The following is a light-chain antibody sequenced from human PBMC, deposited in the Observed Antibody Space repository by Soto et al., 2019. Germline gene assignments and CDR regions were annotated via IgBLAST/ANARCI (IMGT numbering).Light chain of an antibody. CDR3: HQYATSPLT. Sequence: EIVLRQSPGTLSLSPGESTTLSCRASQSVGRNFLAWYQQKPGRAPRLLIHGASNRATGIPDRFSGSGSETDFPLNISRLEPEDFAVYYCHQYATSPLTFGGGTKVEIK. CDR1: QSVGRNF. CDR2: GAS. V-gene: IGKV3-20*01. J-gene: IGKJ4*01.